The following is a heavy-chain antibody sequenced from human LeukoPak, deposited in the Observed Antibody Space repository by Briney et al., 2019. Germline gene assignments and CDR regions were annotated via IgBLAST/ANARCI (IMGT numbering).Heavy chain of an antibody. V-gene: IGHV3-7*03. CDR1: GFTFSSYW. J-gene: IGHJ6*02. D-gene: IGHD3-16*01. CDR3: ARGGGLDV. Sequence: PGGSLRLSCAASGFTFSSYWMNWARQAPGKGLEWAASINHNGNVNYYVDSVKGRFTISRDNAKNSLYLQMSNLRAEDTAVYFRARGGGLDVWGQGATVTVSS. CDR2: INHNGNVN.